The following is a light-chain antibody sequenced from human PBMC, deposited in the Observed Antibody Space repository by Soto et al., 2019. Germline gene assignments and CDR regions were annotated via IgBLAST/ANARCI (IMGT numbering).Light chain of an antibody. J-gene: IGKJ1*01. CDR1: QSISRN. CDR2: AAS. Sequence: EIVMTQSPATLSVSPGERATLSCRASQSISRNLAWYQQKPGQAPRLLIYAASTRATGLPARFSGSESGTEFTLTISSLQSEDFAVYSCQQYNNWPLTFGQGTKVEVK. V-gene: IGKV3-15*01. CDR3: QQYNNWPLT.